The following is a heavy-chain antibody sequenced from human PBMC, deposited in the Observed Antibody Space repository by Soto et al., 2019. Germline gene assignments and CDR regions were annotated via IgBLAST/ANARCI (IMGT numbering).Heavy chain of an antibody. J-gene: IGHJ4*02. Sequence: EVQLLESGGDLVQPGGSLRLSCVASGFTFSSFAMTWVRQAPGKGLEWVSTLSGSGGDTYYADSVNGRFTISRDKSKNTLYLQMDRLRGEDTAVYYCAKRGGYDYVWKSYRPDYWGQGTLVTVSS. CDR1: GFTFSSFA. V-gene: IGHV3-23*01. CDR2: LSGSGGDT. D-gene: IGHD3-16*02. CDR3: AKRGGYDYVWKSYRPDY.